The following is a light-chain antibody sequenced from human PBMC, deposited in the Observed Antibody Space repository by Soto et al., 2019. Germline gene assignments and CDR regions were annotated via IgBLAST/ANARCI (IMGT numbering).Light chain of an antibody. Sequence: QSALTQPRSVSGSPGQSVTISCTGTSSDVGGYNYVSWYQQHPGKAPKLMIYDVSKRPSGVPDRFSGSKSGNTASLTISGLQAEDVADYYCCSYAGSYTLVFGGGTNVTVL. CDR3: CSYAGSYTLV. J-gene: IGLJ2*01. CDR2: DVS. V-gene: IGLV2-11*01. CDR1: SSDVGGYNY.